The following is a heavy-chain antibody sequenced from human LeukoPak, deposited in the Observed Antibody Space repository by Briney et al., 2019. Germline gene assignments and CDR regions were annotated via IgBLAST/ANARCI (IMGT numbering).Heavy chain of an antibody. CDR3: ARQSGYDQLFDY. D-gene: IGHD5-12*01. CDR2: IYYSGST. J-gene: IGHJ4*02. V-gene: IGHV4-59*01. Sequence: PSETLSLTCTVSGGSISSYYWSWIRQPPGKGLEWIGYIYYSGSTNYNPSLKSRVTISVDTSKNQFSLKLSSVTAADTAVYYCARQSGYDQLFDYWGQGTLVTVSS. CDR1: GGSISSYY.